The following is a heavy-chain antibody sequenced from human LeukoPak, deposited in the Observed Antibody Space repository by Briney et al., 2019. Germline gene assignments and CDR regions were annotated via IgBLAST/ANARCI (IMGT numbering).Heavy chain of an antibody. CDR1: GYTFADYY. CDR2: INPNTGGT. V-gene: IGHV1-2*02. D-gene: IGHD2-2*01. Sequence: ASVTVSFKASGYTFADYYIHWVRQAPGKGLEWMGLINPNTGGTNYAQKFQGRVTMTRDTSITTAYMELGRLRSQDTAGYFCARRPIVAVPVPIYDRGQGNLVTDSS. J-gene: IGHJ4*02. CDR3: ARRPIVAVPVPIYD.